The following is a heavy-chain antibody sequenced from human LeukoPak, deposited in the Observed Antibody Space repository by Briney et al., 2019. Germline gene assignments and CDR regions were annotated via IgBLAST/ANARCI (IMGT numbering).Heavy chain of an antibody. J-gene: IGHJ4*02. D-gene: IGHD2-15*01. CDR1: GYTFTGYY. CDR3: ARVSGGVAATPPFDY. Sequence: GASVKVSCKASGYTFTGYYMHWVRQAPGQGLEWMGWINPNSGGTNYAQKFQGRVTMTRDTSISTAYMELSRLRSDDTAVYYCARVSGGVAATPPFDYWGQGTLVTVSS. CDR2: INPNSGGT. V-gene: IGHV1-2*02.